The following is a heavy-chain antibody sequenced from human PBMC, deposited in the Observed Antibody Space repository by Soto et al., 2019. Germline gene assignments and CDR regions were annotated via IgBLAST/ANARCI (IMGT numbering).Heavy chain of an antibody. J-gene: IGHJ6*02. Sequence: QVQLQESGPGLVKPSGTLSLSCTVSGGSISSYYWSWFRQSPGKRMEWIGYVHHSWGSSYNPSLQSRVAISLDTSKSQFSLKVTSVTATDTAVYYCARQGFGPLHGLVDVWVQGTTVTVSS. CDR1: GGSISSYY. CDR3: ARQGFGPLHGLVDV. V-gene: IGHV4-59*08. D-gene: IGHD3-10*01. CDR2: VHHSWGS.